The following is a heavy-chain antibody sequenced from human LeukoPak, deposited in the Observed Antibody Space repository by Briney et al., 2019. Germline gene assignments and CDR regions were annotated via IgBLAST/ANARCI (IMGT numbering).Heavy chain of an antibody. Sequence: SETLSLTCAVSGGSFSGYYWTWIRQPPGKGLEWIGEINHSGSAYYNPSLKSRVAISVDRSKNQFSLKLSSVTAADTAVYYCARDQYYYGSGSYSGAFDIWGQGTMVTVSS. J-gene: IGHJ3*02. CDR1: GGSFSGYY. D-gene: IGHD3-10*01. CDR2: INHSGSA. CDR3: ARDQYYYGSGSYSGAFDI. V-gene: IGHV4-34*01.